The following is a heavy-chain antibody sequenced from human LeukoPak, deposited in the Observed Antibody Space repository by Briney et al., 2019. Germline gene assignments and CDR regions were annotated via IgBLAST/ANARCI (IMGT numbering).Heavy chain of an antibody. CDR2: IRQDGSEK. J-gene: IGHJ4*02. Sequence: GGSLRLSCAASGFTFSSYWMSWVRQAPGSGLEWLANIRQDGSEKSYVDSVKGRFTISRDNAKNSLYLQMNSLRAEGTAVYFCARDGYATGSHDYWGQGTLVSVSS. D-gene: IGHD3-10*01. CDR1: GFTFSSYW. V-gene: IGHV3-7*04. CDR3: ARDGYATGSHDY.